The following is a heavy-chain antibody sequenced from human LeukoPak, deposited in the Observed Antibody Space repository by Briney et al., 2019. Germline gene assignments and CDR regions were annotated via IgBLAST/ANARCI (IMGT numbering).Heavy chain of an antibody. J-gene: IGHJ5*02. CDR2: MNPNSGNT. Sequence: ASVKVSCKASGYTFTGYYMHWVRQAPGQGLEWMGWMNPNSGNTGYAQKFQGRVTMTRDTSISTAYTELSRLRSDDTAVYYCARAYPCSSTSCSRPRFDPWGQGTLVTVSS. CDR3: ARAYPCSSTSCSRPRFDP. CDR1: GYTFTGYY. V-gene: IGHV1-2*02. D-gene: IGHD2-2*01.